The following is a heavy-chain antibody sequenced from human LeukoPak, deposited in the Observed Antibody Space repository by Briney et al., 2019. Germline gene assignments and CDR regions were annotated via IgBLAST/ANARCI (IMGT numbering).Heavy chain of an antibody. J-gene: IGHJ4*02. Sequence: GGSLRLTCAASGFTFSSYWMSWVRQAPGKGLEWVANIKQDGSEKYYVDSVKGRFTISRDNAKNTLYLQMNSLRAEDTAVYYCASLAVVVPASDYRGQGTLVTVSS. CDR3: ASLAVVVPASDY. CDR1: GFTFSSYW. D-gene: IGHD2-2*01. V-gene: IGHV3-7*01. CDR2: IKQDGSEK.